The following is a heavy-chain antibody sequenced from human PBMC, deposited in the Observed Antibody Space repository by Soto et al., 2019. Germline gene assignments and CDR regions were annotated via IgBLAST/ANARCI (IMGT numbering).Heavy chain of an antibody. D-gene: IGHD1-26*01. V-gene: IGHV3-74*01. CDR3: ARSPAGYYID. Sequence: EVQLVESGGGLVQPGGSLRLSCADSGFSFSTYWMHWVRQGPGKGLVWVSRISPDGSSTNYPDSVRGRFTISRDNAKNTLYLQMNSLRAEDTAVYYCARSPAGYYIDWGQGTMVTVSS. J-gene: IGHJ3*01. CDR1: GFSFSTYW. CDR2: ISPDGSST.